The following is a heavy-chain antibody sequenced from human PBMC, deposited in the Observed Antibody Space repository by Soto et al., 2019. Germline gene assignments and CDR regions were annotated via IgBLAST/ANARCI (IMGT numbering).Heavy chain of an antibody. CDR3: AHRQKDPFRSSLHSWFDP. D-gene: IGHD2-15*01. CDR1: GFSLSTSGVG. J-gene: IGHJ5*02. CDR2: IYWNDDK. Sequence: SGPTLVKPTQTLTLTCTFSGFSLSTSGVGVGWIRQPPGKALEWLALIYWNDDKRYSPSLKSRLTITKDTSKNQVVLTMTNMDPVDTATYYCAHRQKDPFRSSLHSWFDPWGQGTLVTVSS. V-gene: IGHV2-5*01.